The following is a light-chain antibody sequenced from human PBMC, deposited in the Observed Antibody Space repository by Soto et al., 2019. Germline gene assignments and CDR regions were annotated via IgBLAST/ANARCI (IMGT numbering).Light chain of an antibody. J-gene: IGLJ2*01. CDR1: SSNIGAGFD. CDR2: NNN. Sequence: QSVLTQPPSVSGAPGQRVTVSCTGSSSNIGAGFDVHWYQHLPGTAHKLLIFNNNQRPSGVPDRFSGSKSGTSSSLAISGLQCEDEAEYYCEAWDDSLNGRVLFGGGTKLTVL. V-gene: IGLV1-40*01. CDR3: EAWDDSLNGRVL.